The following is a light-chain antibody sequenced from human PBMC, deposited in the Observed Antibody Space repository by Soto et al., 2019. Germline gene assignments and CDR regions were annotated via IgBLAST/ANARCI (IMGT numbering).Light chain of an antibody. V-gene: IGKV1-5*02. J-gene: IGKJ4*01. CDR1: RSVDKW. CDR2: GAT. CDR3: QQYMSYPLT. Sequence: DIQMTQSPSTVSASLGDRVTIVCRASRSVDKWLAWYHQTSGKAPKLLISGATNLQTGVTSRIGGSGSGTEFTLTISSLQPDDFATYYCQQYMSYPLTFGGGTKVDIK.